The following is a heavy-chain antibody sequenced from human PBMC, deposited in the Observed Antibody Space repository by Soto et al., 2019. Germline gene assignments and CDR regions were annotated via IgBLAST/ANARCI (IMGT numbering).Heavy chain of an antibody. D-gene: IGHD5-12*01. CDR3: AKKATAGNYYYYGMDV. CDR2: IIPIFGTA. CDR1: GGTFSSYA. J-gene: IGHJ6*02. V-gene: IGHV1-69*13. Sequence: SVKVSCKASGGTFSSYAISWVRQAPGQGLEWMGGIIPIFGTANYAQKFQGRVTITADESTSTAYMELSSLRSEDTAVYYCAKKATAGNYYYYGMDVWGQGTTVTVSS.